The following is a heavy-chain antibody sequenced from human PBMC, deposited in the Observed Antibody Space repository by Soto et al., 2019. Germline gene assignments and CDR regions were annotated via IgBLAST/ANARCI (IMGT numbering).Heavy chain of an antibody. Sequence: EVQVVESGGGLVQPGGSLRLSCAASGFPFSSISMNWVRQAPGKGLEWISYISSSSSTIYADSVKGRFTISRDNAKNSLYLQMNSLRDEDTAVYYCARVIWSGHLTSDLWGQGTLVTVSS. V-gene: IGHV3-48*02. CDR3: ARVIWSGHLTSDL. J-gene: IGHJ5*02. D-gene: IGHD3-3*01. CDR1: GFPFSSIS. CDR2: ISSSSSTI.